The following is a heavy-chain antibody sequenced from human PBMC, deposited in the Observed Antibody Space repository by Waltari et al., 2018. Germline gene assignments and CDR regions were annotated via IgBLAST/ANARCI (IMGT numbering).Heavy chain of an antibody. Sequence: QVHVVESGGGVVQPGGSLRLSCAASGFTLGNYGMHWVRQAPGTGLGWGAVIQYDGRIKNYADSVKGRFTISRENSKNTLYLEMKSLRAEDTAVYYCAREYSRICFHALDGWGQGTAVTVSS. CDR1: GFTLGNYG. CDR3: AREYSRICFHALDG. V-gene: IGHV3-33*05. CDR2: IQYDGRIK. D-gene: IGHD6-13*01. J-gene: IGHJ6*02.